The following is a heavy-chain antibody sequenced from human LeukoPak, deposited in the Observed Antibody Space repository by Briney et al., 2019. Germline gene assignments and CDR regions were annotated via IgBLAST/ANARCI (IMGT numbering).Heavy chain of an antibody. J-gene: IGHJ3*02. CDR3: ARDDYGDYVRAFDI. D-gene: IGHD4-17*01. CDR1: GGSISNYY. V-gene: IGHV4-59*01. Sequence: SETLSLTCTVSGGSISNYYWSWIRQPPGKGLEWIGYIYYSGSTNYNPSLKSRVTISVDTSKNQFSLKLSSVTAADTAVYYCARDDYGDYVRAFDIWGQGTMVTVSS. CDR2: IYYSGST.